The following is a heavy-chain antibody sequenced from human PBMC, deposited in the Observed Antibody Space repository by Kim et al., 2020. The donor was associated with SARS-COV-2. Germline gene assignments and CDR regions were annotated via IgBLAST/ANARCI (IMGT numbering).Heavy chain of an antibody. V-gene: IGHV4-34*01. D-gene: IGHD6-13*01. Sequence: SLKSRVTLSVDTSKNQFSLKLSSVTAADTAVYYCARGYGSSWYSRFAFDIWGQGTMVTVSS. J-gene: IGHJ3*02. CDR3: ARGYGSSWYSRFAFDI.